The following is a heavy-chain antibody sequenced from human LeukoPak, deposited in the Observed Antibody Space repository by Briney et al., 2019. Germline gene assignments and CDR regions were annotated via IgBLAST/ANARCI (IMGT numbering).Heavy chain of an antibody. CDR3: AKIGGNVVY. J-gene: IGHJ4*02. CDR2: IKQDGSEK. CDR1: GFTFSSYW. Sequence: GGSLRLSCAASGFTFSSYWMSWVRQAPGKGLEWVANIKQDGSEKYYVDSVKGRFTISRDNSKNTLYLQMNSLRAEDTAVYYCAKIGGNVVYWGQGTLVTVSS. V-gene: IGHV3-7*03. D-gene: IGHD4-23*01.